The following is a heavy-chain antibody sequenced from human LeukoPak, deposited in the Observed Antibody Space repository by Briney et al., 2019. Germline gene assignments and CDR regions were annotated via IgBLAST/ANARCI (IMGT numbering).Heavy chain of an antibody. V-gene: IGHV4-59*05. Sequence: SETLSLTCTVSGGSISSYYWSWIRQPPGKGLEWIGSIYYSGSTYYNPSLKSRVTISVDTSKNQFSLKLSSVTAADTAVYYCARHGITYYYGSGSCSLFDYWGQGTLVTVSS. CDR3: ARHGITYYYGSGSCSLFDY. D-gene: IGHD3-10*01. CDR2: IYYSGST. CDR1: GGSISSYY. J-gene: IGHJ4*02.